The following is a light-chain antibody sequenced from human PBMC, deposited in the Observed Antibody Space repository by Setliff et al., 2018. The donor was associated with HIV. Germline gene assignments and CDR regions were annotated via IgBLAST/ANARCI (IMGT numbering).Light chain of an antibody. J-gene: IGLJ2*01. Sequence: QSALTQPASVSGSPGQSITISCTGTSSDVGGYNYVSWYQHYPGKAPKFMIYDVTTRPSGVSNRFSGSKSGNTASLTISGLQAEDEADYYCCSYGRGDIWIFGGGTKVTVL. CDR3: CSYGRGDIWI. CDR2: DVT. CDR1: SSDVGGYNY. V-gene: IGLV2-23*02.